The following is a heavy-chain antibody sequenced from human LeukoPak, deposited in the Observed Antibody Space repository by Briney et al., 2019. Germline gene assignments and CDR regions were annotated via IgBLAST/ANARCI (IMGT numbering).Heavy chain of an antibody. CDR3: AKDSSSADPDAFDI. CDR1: GFTFSSYW. CDR2: IKQDGSEK. V-gene: IGHV3-7*03. D-gene: IGHD6-13*01. J-gene: IGHJ3*02. Sequence: PGGSLRLSCAASGFTFSSYWTSWVRQAPGKGLEWVANIKQDGSEKYYVDSVKGRFTISRDNSKNTLYLQMNSLRAEDTAVYYCAKDSSSADPDAFDIWGQGTMVTVSS.